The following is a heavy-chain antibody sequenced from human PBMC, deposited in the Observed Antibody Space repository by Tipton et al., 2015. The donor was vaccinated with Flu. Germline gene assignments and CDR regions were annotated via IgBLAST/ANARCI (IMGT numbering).Heavy chain of an antibody. J-gene: IGHJ6*02. V-gene: IGHV4-31*03. CDR1: GGSISSGGYY. Sequence: TLSLTCTVSGGSISSGGYYWSWIRQHPGKGLEWIGYMYYSGTTYYNPSLKSRVTISVDSSKNEFSLTLASLTAADTAVYYCARDLWNDRRAYYYYGVDVWGQGTTVTVSS. D-gene: IGHD1-1*01. CDR3: ARDLWNDRRAYYYYGVDV. CDR2: MYYSGTT.